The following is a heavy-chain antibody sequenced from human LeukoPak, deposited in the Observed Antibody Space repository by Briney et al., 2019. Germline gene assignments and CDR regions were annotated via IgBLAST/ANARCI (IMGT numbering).Heavy chain of an antibody. J-gene: IGHJ4*02. CDR3: ARSYGGNSRFDY. Sequence: PSETLSLTCTVSGGSISSNYWSWIRQPPGKGLEWIGWIYYSGSTTYNPSLKSRVTMSLDTSKNQFSLKLSSVTAADTAVCYCARSYGGNSRFDYWGQGTLVTVSS. CDR1: GGSISSNY. V-gene: IGHV4-59*12. D-gene: IGHD4-23*01. CDR2: IYYSGST.